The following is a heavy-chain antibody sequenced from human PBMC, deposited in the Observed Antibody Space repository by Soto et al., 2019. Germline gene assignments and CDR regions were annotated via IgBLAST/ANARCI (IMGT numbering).Heavy chain of an antibody. CDR2: IIPIFGTA. D-gene: IGHD1-1*01. Sequence: ASVKVSCKASGGTFSSYAISWVRQAPGQGLEWMGGIIPIFGTANYAQKFQGRVTLTADESTSTAYMELSSLRSEDTAVYYCSLRNGLDYYYYYGMDVWGQGTTVTVSS. CDR1: GGTFSSYA. CDR3: SLRNGLDYYYYYGMDV. V-gene: IGHV1-69*13. J-gene: IGHJ6*02.